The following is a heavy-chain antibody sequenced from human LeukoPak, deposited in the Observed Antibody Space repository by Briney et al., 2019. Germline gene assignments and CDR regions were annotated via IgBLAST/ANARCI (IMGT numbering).Heavy chain of an antibody. V-gene: IGHV1-18*01. Sequence: GASVKVSCKASGYTFTSYGISRVRQAPGQGLEWMGWISAYNGNTNYAQKLQGRVTMTTDTSTSTAYMELRSLRSDDTAVYYCAGGYCSSTSCSEDWFDPWGQGTLVTVSS. D-gene: IGHD2-2*01. CDR1: GYTFTSYG. J-gene: IGHJ5*02. CDR2: ISAYNGNT. CDR3: AGGYCSSTSCSEDWFDP.